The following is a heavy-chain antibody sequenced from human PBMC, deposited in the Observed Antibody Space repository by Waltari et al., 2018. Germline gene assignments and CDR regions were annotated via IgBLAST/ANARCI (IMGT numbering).Heavy chain of an antibody. V-gene: IGHV3-23*04. CDR1: GFTVSSYG. CDR2: ITGSGDRT. D-gene: IGHD6-25*01. J-gene: IGHJ4*02. Sequence: EVQLVESGGGLVQPGGSLRLSCAVSGFTVSSYGMTWVRQSPGKGLEWVSSITGSGDRTYYGDSVKGRFTISRDNSKNTVYLQMNSLRGDDTAVYYCAKEAANIPRSSPDYWGQGTLVTVSS. CDR3: AKEAANIPRSSPDY.